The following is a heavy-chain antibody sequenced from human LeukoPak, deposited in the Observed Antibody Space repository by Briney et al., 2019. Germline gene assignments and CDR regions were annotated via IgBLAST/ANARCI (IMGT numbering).Heavy chain of an antibody. V-gene: IGHV3-30*04. D-gene: IGHD3-9*01. CDR1: EFTFSSYA. CDR2: ISYDGSNK. CDR3: ARGMDYDILAGPPDY. Sequence: TGRSLRLSCAASEFTFSSYAMHWVDQAPDKGLEWVALISYDGSNKEYADSVKGRFTISRDNSKNSLYLQMNSLRGEDTAVYYCARGMDYDILAGPPDYWGQGTLVTVSS. J-gene: IGHJ4*02.